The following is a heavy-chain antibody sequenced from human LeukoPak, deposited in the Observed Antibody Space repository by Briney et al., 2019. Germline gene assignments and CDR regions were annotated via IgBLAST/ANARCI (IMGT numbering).Heavy chain of an antibody. Sequence: GGSLRLSCAPSGFTFDDYAVHWVRQAPGKGLEWVSGISWNSGAIGYADSVKGRFTISRDNAKNSLYLQMNSLRAEDTAVYYCAREGSIYCSSTSCYYYYYMDVWGKGTTVTVSS. CDR2: ISWNSGAI. J-gene: IGHJ6*03. V-gene: IGHV3-9*01. CDR3: AREGSIYCSSTSCYYYYYMDV. D-gene: IGHD2-2*01. CDR1: GFTFDDYA.